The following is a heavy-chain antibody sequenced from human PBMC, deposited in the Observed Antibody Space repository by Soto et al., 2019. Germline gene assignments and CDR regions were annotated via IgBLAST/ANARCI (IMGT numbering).Heavy chain of an antibody. V-gene: IGHV3-23*01. J-gene: IGHJ4*02. CDR2: ISGRGGAT. CDR3: SNGRDRVVAGMGAY. CDR1: GFTFTNYA. Sequence: EVKLLQSGGGLVQPGGSLRLSCAASGFTFTNYAMTWVRQAPGKGLEWVSSISGRGGATYYADSVKGRFTISRDNSKTTQYLQMNSLRADDTAVYYCSNGRDRVVAGMGAYWGQGTLVTVSS. D-gene: IGHD2-15*01.